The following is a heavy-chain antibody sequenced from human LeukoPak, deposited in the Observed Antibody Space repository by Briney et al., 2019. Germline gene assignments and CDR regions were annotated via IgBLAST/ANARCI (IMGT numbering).Heavy chain of an antibody. CDR2: INHSGST. J-gene: IGHJ3*02. Sequence: SETLSLTCAVYGGSFSGYYWSWIRQPPGKGLEWIGEINHSGSTNYNPSLKSRVTISVDTSKHQFSLKLSSVTAADTAVYYCARYQLPHDAFDIWGQGTMVTVSS. V-gene: IGHV4-34*01. CDR1: GGSFSGYY. D-gene: IGHD2-2*01. CDR3: ARYQLPHDAFDI.